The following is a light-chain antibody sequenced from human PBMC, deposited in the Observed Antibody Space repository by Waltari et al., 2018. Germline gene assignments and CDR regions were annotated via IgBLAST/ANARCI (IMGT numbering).Light chain of an antibody. J-gene: IGKJ4*01. CDR3: VQSLQFPS. Sequence: VVTQTPVSLCVTLGKAASILCMSDQSRLHMDGATSFSWYLQTEDQAPRLLIYELSKRLSGVPERFSVSGSGTQHSLTISRVEAADVGVYYCVQSLQFPSFGGGTKLEI. V-gene: IGKV2D-29*01. CDR1: QSRLHMDGATS. CDR2: ELS.